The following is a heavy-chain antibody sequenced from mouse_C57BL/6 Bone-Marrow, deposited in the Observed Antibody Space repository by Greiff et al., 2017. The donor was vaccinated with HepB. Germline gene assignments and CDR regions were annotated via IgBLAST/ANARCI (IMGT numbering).Heavy chain of an antibody. D-gene: IGHD2-4*01. CDR1: GFTFTDYY. V-gene: IGHV7-3*01. CDR3: ARYDYDTYWYFDV. J-gene: IGHJ1*03. CDR2: IRNKANGYTT. Sequence: EVKLMESGGGLVQPGGSLSLSCAASGFTFTDYYMSWVRQPPGKALEWLGFIRNKANGYTTEYSASVKGRFTISGDNSQSILYLQMNALRAEDSATYYCARYDYDTYWYFDVWGTGTTVTVSS.